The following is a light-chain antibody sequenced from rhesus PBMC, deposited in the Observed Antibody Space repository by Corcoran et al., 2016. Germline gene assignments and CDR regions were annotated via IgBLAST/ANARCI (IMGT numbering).Light chain of an antibody. J-gene: IGLJ1*01. CDR2: HYSDSAY. Sequence: HPVLTQPTSLSASPGTSARLSCTLNSGISVGFYSIFWYQQKPGSPPRFLLYHYSDSAYHQGSGVPGRFSGSKDASANAGLLLISGLQSEDEADYYCAIWHNNAYIFGAGTRLTVL. CDR1: SGISVGFYS. V-gene: IGLV5-69*01. CDR3: AIWHNNAYI.